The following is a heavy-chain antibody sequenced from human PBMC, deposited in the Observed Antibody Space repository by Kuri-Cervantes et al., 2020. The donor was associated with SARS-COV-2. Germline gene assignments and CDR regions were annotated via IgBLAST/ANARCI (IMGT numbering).Heavy chain of an antibody. Sequence: GSLRLSCPAPGGPISSYYWSWIRQPPGKGLEWIGYIYYRGSTNYNPSLKSRVTISVDTSKNQFSLKLGSVTAADTAVYYCARADGSSWPYWDYYYYGMDVWGQGTTVTVSS. CDR2: IYYRGST. J-gene: IGHJ6*02. V-gene: IGHV4-59*08. D-gene: IGHD6-13*01. CDR3: ARADGSSWPYWDYYYYGMDV. CDR1: GGPISSYY.